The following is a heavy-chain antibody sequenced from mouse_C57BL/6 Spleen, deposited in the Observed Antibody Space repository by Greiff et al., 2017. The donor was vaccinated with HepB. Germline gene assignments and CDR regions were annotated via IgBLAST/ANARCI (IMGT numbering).Heavy chain of an antibody. CDR1: GYTFTSYW. J-gene: IGHJ3*01. CDR2: IDPSDSYT. V-gene: IGHV1-50*01. CDR3: ARDSPLAY. Sequence: QVQLQQPGAELVKPGASVKLSCKASGYTFTSYWLQWVKQRPGQGLEWIGEIDPSDSYTNYNQKFKGKATLTVDTSSSTAYMQLSSLTSEDSAVYYCARDSPLAYWGQGTLVTVSA.